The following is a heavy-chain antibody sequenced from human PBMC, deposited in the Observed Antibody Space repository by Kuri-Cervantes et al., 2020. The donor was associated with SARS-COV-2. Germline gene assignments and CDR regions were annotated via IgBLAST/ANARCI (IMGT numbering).Heavy chain of an antibody. Sequence: SETLSLTRTISGGSISSGGYYWSWIRRHPGKGLEWIGYIYYSGSTYYNPSLKSRVTISVDTSKNQFSLKLSSVTAADTAVYYCARWEEWYYDSSGYSTDWGQGTLVTVSS. CDR3: ARWEEWYYDSSGYSTD. V-gene: IGHV4-31*03. D-gene: IGHD3-22*01. CDR2: IYYSGST. J-gene: IGHJ4*02. CDR1: GGSISSGGYY.